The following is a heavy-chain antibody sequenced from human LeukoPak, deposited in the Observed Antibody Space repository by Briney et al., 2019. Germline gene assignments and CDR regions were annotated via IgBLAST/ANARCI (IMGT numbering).Heavy chain of an antibody. V-gene: IGHV4-39*07. Sequence: SETLSLTCSVSGGSISGTSYYWGWIRQPPGKGLEWIGSIFYSGSTYYNPSLKSRVTISVDTSKNQFSLKLSSVTAADTAVYYCARASARYCSGGSCYHFDYWGQGTLVTVSS. D-gene: IGHD2-15*01. CDR1: GGSISGTSYY. CDR3: ARASARYCSGGSCYHFDY. CDR2: IFYSGST. J-gene: IGHJ4*02.